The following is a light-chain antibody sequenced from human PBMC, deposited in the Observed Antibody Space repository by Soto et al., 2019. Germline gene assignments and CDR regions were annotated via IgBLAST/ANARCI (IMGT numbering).Light chain of an antibody. CDR1: QDIRTY. CDR3: QQSFSTLLIT. V-gene: IGKV1-39*01. Sequence: IQMTQSPSSLSASVGDGVTITCRASQDIRTYLNWYQQKPGKAPKLLISAASSLQSGVPSRFSDMGSGTDFTLTISTLQPEDFATYYCQQSFSTLLITFGQGTRLEVK. J-gene: IGKJ5*01. CDR2: AAS.